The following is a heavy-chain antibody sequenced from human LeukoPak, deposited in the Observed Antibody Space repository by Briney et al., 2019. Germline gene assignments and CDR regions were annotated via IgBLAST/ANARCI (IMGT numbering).Heavy chain of an antibody. D-gene: IGHD3-16*01. CDR2: IYYSGNT. CDR3: ARETSQKGAHYMDV. CDR1: GVSISSSNSY. V-gene: IGHV4-39*07. J-gene: IGHJ6*03. Sequence: PSDTLSLTCTVSGVSISSSNSYWGWIRQPPGKGLEWIGSIYYSGNTYYNASLKSQVSISIDTSKNQFSLKLSSVTAADTAVYYCARETSQKGAHYMDVWGKGTTVTISS.